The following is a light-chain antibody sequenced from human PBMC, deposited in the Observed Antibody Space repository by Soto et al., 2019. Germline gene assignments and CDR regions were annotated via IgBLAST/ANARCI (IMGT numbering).Light chain of an antibody. J-gene: IGLJ2*01. V-gene: IGLV2-14*03. CDR3: SSYTNNPAS. CDR2: AVG. Sequence: QSALTQPASGSGSPGQSITISCTGTSRDVATYNYVSWYQQHPGKAPKLIIYAVGNRPSGISNRFSGSKSGTTASLTISGLQPEDEADYYCSSYTNNPASFGGGTKLTAL. CDR1: SRDVATYNY.